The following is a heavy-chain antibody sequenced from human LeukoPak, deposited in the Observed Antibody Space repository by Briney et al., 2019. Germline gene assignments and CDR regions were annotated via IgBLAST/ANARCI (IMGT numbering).Heavy chain of an antibody. V-gene: IGHV1-69*01. J-gene: IGHJ6*02. CDR1: GGTFSSYA. D-gene: IGHD3-10*01. CDR3: ARVVWGVIIRYYYYGMDV. CDR2: IIPIFGTA. Sequence: GSSVKVSCKASGGTFSSYAISWVRQAPGQGLEWMGGIIPIFGTANYAQKFQGRVTITADESTSTAYMELSSLRSEDTAVYYCARVVWGVIIRYYYYGMDVWGQGTTVTVSS.